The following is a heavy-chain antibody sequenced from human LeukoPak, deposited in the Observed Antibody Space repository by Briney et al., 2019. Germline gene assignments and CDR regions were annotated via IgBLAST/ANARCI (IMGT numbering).Heavy chain of an antibody. CDR3: ARSVGTGHYFDY. CDR1: GYTFTSYD. CDR2: MNPNSGNT. D-gene: IGHD3-10*01. V-gene: IGHV1-8*03. J-gene: IGHJ4*02. Sequence: ASVKVSCKASGYTFTSYDIYWVRQATGRGLEWMGWMNPNSGNTGYAQKFQGRVTITRNTSISTAYMELSSLRSEDTAVYYCARSVGTGHYFDYWGQGTLVTVSS.